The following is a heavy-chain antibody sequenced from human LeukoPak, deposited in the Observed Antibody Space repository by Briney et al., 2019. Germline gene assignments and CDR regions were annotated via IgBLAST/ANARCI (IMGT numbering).Heavy chain of an antibody. D-gene: IGHD3-16*01. J-gene: IGHJ5*02. V-gene: IGHV4-39*07. CDR2: VYFDGGT. Sequence: KASETLSLTCSVSGGSVTSGTYHWGWIRQPPGKGLEWIGSVYFDGGTHYKPPLQSRVTISVDTSKNQFSLRLSSVTAADTALYYCARDHYYDGRGRFDPWGQGTLVTVSS. CDR1: GGSVTSGTYH. CDR3: ARDHYYDGRGRFDP.